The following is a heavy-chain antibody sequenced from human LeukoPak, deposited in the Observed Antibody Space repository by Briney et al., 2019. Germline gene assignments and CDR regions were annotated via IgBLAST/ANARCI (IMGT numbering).Heavy chain of an antibody. CDR3: ASPPRTRGYSGPLDY. J-gene: IGHJ4*02. V-gene: IGHV3-23*01. Sequence: GGSLRLSCAASGFTFSSYAMSWVRQAPGKGLKWVSAISGSGGSTYYADSVKGRFTISRDNSKNTLYLQMNSLRAEDTAVYYCASPPRTRGYSGPLDYWGQGTLVTVSS. CDR2: ISGSGGST. D-gene: IGHD5-12*01. CDR1: GFTFSSYA.